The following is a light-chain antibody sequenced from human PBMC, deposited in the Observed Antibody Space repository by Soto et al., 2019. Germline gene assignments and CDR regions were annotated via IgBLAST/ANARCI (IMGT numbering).Light chain of an antibody. CDR3: QQSYSTTWT. V-gene: IGKV1-39*01. Sequence: DIPMTQPPSSLSASVGDTVTITCRASQSISSYLNLYQQLPGKAPKLLIYAASSLQSGVPSRFSGSGSGTDFTLTISSLQPEDFATYYCQQSYSTTWTFGQGTKVDI. J-gene: IGKJ1*01. CDR2: AAS. CDR1: QSISSY.